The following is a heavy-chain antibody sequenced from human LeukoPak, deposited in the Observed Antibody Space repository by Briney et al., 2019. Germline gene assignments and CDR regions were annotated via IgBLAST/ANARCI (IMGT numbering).Heavy chain of an antibody. D-gene: IGHD2-2*01. CDR2: INPNSGST. CDR3: ARERRYCSSTSCYGYYYYMDV. J-gene: IGHJ6*03. Sequence: ASVKVSCKASGYTFTGYYMHWVRQAPGQGLEWMGWINPNSGSTNYAQKFQGRVTMTRGTSISTAYMELSRLRSDDTAVYYCARERRYCSSTSCYGYYYYMDVWGKGTTVTISS. CDR1: GYTFTGYY. V-gene: IGHV1-2*02.